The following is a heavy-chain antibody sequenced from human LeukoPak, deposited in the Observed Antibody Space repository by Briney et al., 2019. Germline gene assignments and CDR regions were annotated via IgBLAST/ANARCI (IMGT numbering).Heavy chain of an antibody. CDR2: IIPIFGTA. CDR1: GGTFSSYA. D-gene: IGHD3-10*01. J-gene: IGHJ5*02. CDR3: AREGLAGSWFDP. V-gene: IGHV1-69*05. Sequence: GSSVKVSCEASGGTFSSYAISWVRQAPGQGLEWMGGIIPIFGTANYAQKFQGRVTITTDESTSTAYMELSSLRSEDTAVYYCAREGLAGSWFDPWGQGTLVTVSS.